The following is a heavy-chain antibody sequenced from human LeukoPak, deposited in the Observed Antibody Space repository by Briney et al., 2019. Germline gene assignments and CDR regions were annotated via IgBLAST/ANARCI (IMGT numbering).Heavy chain of an antibody. CDR2: ISGSGGSI. V-gene: IGHV3-23*01. J-gene: IGHJ4*02. D-gene: IGHD3-10*01. CDR1: GFTFSSYA. CDR3: ASHPPDSGSFDY. Sequence: PGGSLRLSCAASGFTFSSYAMSWVRQAPGKGLEWVSVISGSGGSISYADSVKGRFTISRDNSKNTLFLQMNTLRAEDTAVYYCASHPPDSGSFDYWGQGTLVTVSS.